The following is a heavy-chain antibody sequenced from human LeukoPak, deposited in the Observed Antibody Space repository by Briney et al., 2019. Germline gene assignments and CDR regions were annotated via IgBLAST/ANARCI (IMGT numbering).Heavy chain of an antibody. D-gene: IGHD5-18*01. CDR1: GGSISSYY. J-gene: IGHJ5*02. Sequence: SETLSFTCTVSGGSISSYYWSWIRQPPGKGLEWIGYIYYSGRTNYNPSLKSRVPISVDTSKNQFSLKLSSVTAADTAVYYWARLSAYTYGPWGQGTLVTVSS. CDR3: ARLSAYTYGP. V-gene: IGHV4-59*08. CDR2: IYYSGRT.